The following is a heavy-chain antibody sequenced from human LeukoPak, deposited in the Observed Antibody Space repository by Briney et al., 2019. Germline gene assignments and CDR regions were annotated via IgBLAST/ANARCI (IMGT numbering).Heavy chain of an antibody. V-gene: IGHV4-59*11. CDR3: ARVDPRYCSGCSCYSGAFDI. Sequence: ASETLSLTCTVSGGSISSHYWSWIRQPPGKGLEWIGYIYYSVSTNYNPSLKSRVTISVDTSKYQFSLKLSSVTAADRAVYYCARVDPRYCSGCSCYSGAFDIWGQGTMVTVSS. D-gene: IGHD2-15*01. J-gene: IGHJ3*02. CDR2: IYYSVST. CDR1: GGSISSHY.